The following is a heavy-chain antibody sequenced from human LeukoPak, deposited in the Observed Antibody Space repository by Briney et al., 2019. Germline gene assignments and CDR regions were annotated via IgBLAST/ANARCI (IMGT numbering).Heavy chain of an antibody. CDR3: ARGCREYDFWSGYSNWFDP. Sequence: SETLSLTCTVSGGSISSGDYYWSWIRQPPGKGLEWIGYIYYSGSTYYNPSLKSRVTISVDTSKNQFSLKLSSVTAADTAVYYCARGCREYDFWSGYSNWFDPWGQGTLVTVS. D-gene: IGHD3-3*01. CDR1: GGSISSGDYY. CDR2: IYYSGST. J-gene: IGHJ5*02. V-gene: IGHV4-30-4*01.